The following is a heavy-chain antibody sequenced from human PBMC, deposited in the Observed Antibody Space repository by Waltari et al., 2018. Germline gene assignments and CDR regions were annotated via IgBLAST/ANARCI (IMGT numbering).Heavy chain of an antibody. J-gene: IGHJ4*02. Sequence: EVQLVESGGGLVKPGGSLRLSCAASGFTFSSYSMNWVRQAPGKGLEWVSSISSSISYIYYADSVKGRFTISRDNAKNSLYLQLNSLRAEDTAVYYCARVGTAMVTFFDYWGQGTLGTVSS. CDR2: ISSSISYI. CDR3: ARVGTAMVTFFDY. D-gene: IGHD5-18*01. CDR1: GFTFSSYS. V-gene: IGHV3-21*01.